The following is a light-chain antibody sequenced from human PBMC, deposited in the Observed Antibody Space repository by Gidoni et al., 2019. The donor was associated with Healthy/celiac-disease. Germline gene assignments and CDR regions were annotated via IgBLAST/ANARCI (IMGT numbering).Light chain of an antibody. Sequence: QSVLTQPPSVSGAPGQRVTISCTGSSPNIGAGYDVHWYPQLPGTAPKLLIYGNSNRPSGVPDRFSGSKSGTSASLAITGLQAEDEADYYCQSYDSSLIWVFGGGTKLTVL. CDR1: SPNIGAGYD. V-gene: IGLV1-40*01. CDR3: QSYDSSLIWV. CDR2: GNS. J-gene: IGLJ3*02.